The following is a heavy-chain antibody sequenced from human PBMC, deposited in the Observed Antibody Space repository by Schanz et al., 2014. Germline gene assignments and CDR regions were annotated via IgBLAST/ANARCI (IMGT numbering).Heavy chain of an antibody. CDR3: AKGPYYYYYMDV. CDR1: GITFSSHS. CDR2: ISYDGSKK. V-gene: IGHV3-33*08. Sequence: QVRLVESGGGLVQPGGSLRLSCAASGITFSSHSFNWVRQAPGKGLEWVGVISYDGSKKSYADSVKGRFTISGDSSKYTVYLQMNSLRADDTAVYYCAKGPYYYYYMDVWGNGTTVTVS. J-gene: IGHJ6*03.